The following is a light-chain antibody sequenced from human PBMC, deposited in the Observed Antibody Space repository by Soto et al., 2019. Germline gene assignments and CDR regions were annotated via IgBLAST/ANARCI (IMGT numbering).Light chain of an antibody. V-gene: IGKV1-5*01. CDR3: QHATDFA. Sequence: DIEMTHSPSTLAASMGDAVTTTCRSSSKWLAWYQKKPGKAPKLLIYDVSNLERGVPPRFSCSTSGAESTLTIAGLQPDNRGTYYCQHATDFAVGQGTKVEI. CDR2: DVS. J-gene: IGKJ2*01. CDR1: SSSKW.